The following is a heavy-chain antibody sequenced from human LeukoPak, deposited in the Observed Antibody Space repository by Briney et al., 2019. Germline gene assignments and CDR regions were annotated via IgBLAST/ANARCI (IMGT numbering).Heavy chain of an antibody. Sequence: SETLSLTCTVSGGSISSSGYCWGWIRQPPGKGLEWIGSIDYSGNTNYNPSLKSRVTIAVDMSKNQFSLKLTSVTAADTAVYYCARGGGEFNNWGQGTLVTVSS. CDR2: IDYSGNT. CDR3: ARGGGEFNN. J-gene: IGHJ4*02. CDR1: GGSISSSGYC. V-gene: IGHV4-39*01. D-gene: IGHD2-15*01.